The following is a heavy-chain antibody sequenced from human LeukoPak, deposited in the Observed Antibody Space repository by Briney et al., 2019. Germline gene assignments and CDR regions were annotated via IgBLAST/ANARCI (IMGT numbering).Heavy chain of an antibody. J-gene: IGHJ3*02. V-gene: IGHV1-8*01. D-gene: IGHD5-18*01. CDR3: ATPSDTAMVLNAFDI. Sequence: ASVKVSCKASGYTFTSYDINWVRQATGQGLEWMGWMNPNSGNTGYAQKFQGRVTMTRNTSISTAYMELSSLRSEDTAVYYCATPSDTAMVLNAFDIWGQGTMVTVSS. CDR1: GYTFTSYD. CDR2: MNPNSGNT.